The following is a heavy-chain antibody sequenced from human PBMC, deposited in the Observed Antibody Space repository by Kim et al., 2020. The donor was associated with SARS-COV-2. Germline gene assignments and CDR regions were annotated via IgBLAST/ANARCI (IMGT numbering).Heavy chain of an antibody. CDR1: GGSISSSSYY. CDR2: IYYSGST. J-gene: IGHJ4*02. V-gene: IGHV4-39*01. Sequence: ETLSLTCTVSGGSISSSSYYWGWIRQPPGKGLEWIGSIYYSGSTYYNPSLKSRVTISVDTSKNQFSLKLSSVTAADTAVYYCARFLSVSASSNFDYWGQGTLVTVSS. CDR3: ARFLSVSASSNFDY. D-gene: IGHD6-13*01.